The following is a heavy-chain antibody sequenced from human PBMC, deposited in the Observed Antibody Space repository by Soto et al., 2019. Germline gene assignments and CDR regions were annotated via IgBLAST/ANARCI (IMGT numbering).Heavy chain of an antibody. CDR3: ARHVRPDSGSWVREY. J-gene: IGHJ4*02. CDR1: GGSFSGYY. D-gene: IGHD6-13*01. V-gene: IGHV4-34*01. CDR2: INHSGST. Sequence: PSETLSLTCAVYGGSFSGYYWSWIRQPPGKGLEWIGEINHSGSTNYNPSLKSRVTISVDTSKNQFSLQLSSVTAADTAVYYCARHVRPDSGSWVREYWGQGALVTVCS.